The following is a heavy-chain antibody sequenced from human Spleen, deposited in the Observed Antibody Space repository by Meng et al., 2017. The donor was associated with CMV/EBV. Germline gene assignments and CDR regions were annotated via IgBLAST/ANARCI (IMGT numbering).Heavy chain of an antibody. Sequence: ASVKVSCKASGYTFTSYYIHWVRQAPGQGLEWMGIINPSGGSTSYAQKFQGRVTMTRDTSTSTVYMELSSLRSEDTAVYYCARQLLTGYLHDAFDIWGQGTMVTVSS. V-gene: IGHV1-46*01. J-gene: IGHJ3*02. CDR2: INPSGGST. CDR1: GYTFTSYY. D-gene: IGHD3-9*01. CDR3: ARQLLTGYLHDAFDI.